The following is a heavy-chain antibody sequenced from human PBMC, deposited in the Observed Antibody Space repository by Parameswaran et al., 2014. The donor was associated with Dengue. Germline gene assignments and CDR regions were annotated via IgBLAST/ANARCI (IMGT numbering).Heavy chain of an antibody. D-gene: IGHD2-15*01. CDR2: MNPNSGNT. CDR3: ARVMRVVVAATGYYYYYGMDV. V-gene: IGHV1-8*01. J-gene: IGHJ6*04. Sequence: WVRQAPGQGLEWMGWMNPNSGNTGYAQKFQGRVTMTRNTSISTAYMELSSLRSEDTAVYYCARVMRVVVAATGYYYYYGMDVWAKDHGHRLL.